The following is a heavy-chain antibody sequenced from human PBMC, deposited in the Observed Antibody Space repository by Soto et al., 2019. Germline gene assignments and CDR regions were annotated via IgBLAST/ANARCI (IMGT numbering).Heavy chain of an antibody. CDR1: GFTFSDHY. Sequence: EVQLVESGGGLVQPGGSLRLSCAASGFTFSDHYMDWVRQAPGKGLEWVGRTRNKANSYTTEYAASVKGRFTISRDDSKNSLYLQMNSLTSEDTAEYYCARGGVGGYDFYYYYGMDVWGQGTTVTVSS. V-gene: IGHV3-72*01. CDR2: TRNKANSYTT. D-gene: IGHD5-12*01. CDR3: ARGGVGGYDFYYYYGMDV. J-gene: IGHJ6*02.